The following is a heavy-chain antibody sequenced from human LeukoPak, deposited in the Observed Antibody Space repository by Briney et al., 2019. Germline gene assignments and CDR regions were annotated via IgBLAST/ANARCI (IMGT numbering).Heavy chain of an antibody. CDR2: IYSSGTT. CDR3: ARVVNWGLRYFDL. D-gene: IGHD7-27*01. Sequence: SETLSLTCTVSGGSISSSYWSWIRQPPGMGLEGIGYIYSSGTTNYSPSLKSRVTISIDTSKNQFSLKLTSVTAADTAVYYCARVVNWGLRYFDLWGRGTLVTVSS. CDR1: GGSISSSY. V-gene: IGHV4-59*01. J-gene: IGHJ2*01.